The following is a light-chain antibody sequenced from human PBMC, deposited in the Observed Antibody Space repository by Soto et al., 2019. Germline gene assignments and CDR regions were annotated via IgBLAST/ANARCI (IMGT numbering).Light chain of an antibody. CDR1: QSIGTY. Sequence: EIVLTQSPGTLSLSPGEGATLSCRASQSIGTYLAWYQQKRGQSPRLLIYDASNRATGIPARFSGSGSGTDGILIISCLEPDDTAVYDGQLRCGCLLTFSGGTKGDIK. J-gene: IGKJ4*01. CDR3: QLRCGCLLT. CDR2: DAS. V-gene: IGKV3D-11*02.